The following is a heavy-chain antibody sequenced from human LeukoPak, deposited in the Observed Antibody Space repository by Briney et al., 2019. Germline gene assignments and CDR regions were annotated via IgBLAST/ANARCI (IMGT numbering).Heavy chain of an antibody. V-gene: IGHV4-4*07. D-gene: IGHD3-10*01. CDR2: IYTSGST. CDR1: GGSISSYY. Sequence: KPSETMSLTCNVSGGSISSYYWSWIRQPAGKGLEWIGRIYTSGSTNYNPSLKSRVTISVDKSKNQFSLKLSSVTAADTAVYYCARAHPLMVRGVIGWFDPWGQGTLVTVSS. J-gene: IGHJ5*02. CDR3: ARAHPLMVRGVIGWFDP.